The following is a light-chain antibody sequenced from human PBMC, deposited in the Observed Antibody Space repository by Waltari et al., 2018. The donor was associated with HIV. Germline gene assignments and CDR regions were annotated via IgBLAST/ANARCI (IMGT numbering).Light chain of an antibody. CDR2: GAY. J-gene: IGKJ1*01. Sequence: EIVMTQSPGTLAVSPGERPTLACMARQSVGGKIDWYQKKPGQPPRLLIYGAYTRAIGNPGRFSGSGSETELTLSIISLQSEDSAVYYCQHYNNLPPWTFRQRT. V-gene: IGKV3-15*01. CDR3: QHYNNLPPWT. CDR1: QSVGGK.